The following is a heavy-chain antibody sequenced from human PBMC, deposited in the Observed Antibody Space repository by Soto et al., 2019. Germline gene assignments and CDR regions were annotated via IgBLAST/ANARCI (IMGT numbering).Heavy chain of an antibody. D-gene: IGHD6-13*01. V-gene: IGHV3-30*03. CDR1: GFTFSSYG. J-gene: IGHJ3*02. CDR3: AATSGYSSQGGAFDI. Sequence: GGSLRLSCAASGFTFSSYGMHWVRQAPGKGLEWVAVISYDGSNKYYADSVKGRFTISRDNSKNTLYLQMNSLRAEDTAVYYCAATSGYSSQGGAFDIWGQGTMVTGSS. CDR2: ISYDGSNK.